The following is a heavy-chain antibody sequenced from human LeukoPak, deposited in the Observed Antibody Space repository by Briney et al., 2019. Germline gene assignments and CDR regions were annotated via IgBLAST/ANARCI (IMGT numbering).Heavy chain of an antibody. D-gene: IGHD6-6*01. Sequence: AGGSLRLSCAASGFTFSIYSMNWVRQAPGKGLEWVSSISSSSSYIYYADSVKGRFTISRDNAKNSLYLQMNSLRAEDTAVYYCARDQGSSSGFDYWGQGTLVTVSS. V-gene: IGHV3-21*01. CDR3: ARDQGSSSGFDY. J-gene: IGHJ4*02. CDR2: ISSSSSYI. CDR1: GFTFSIYS.